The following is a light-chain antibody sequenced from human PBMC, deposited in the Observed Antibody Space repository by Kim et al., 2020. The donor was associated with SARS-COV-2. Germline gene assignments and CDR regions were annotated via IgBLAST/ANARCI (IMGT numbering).Light chain of an antibody. V-gene: IGKV4-1*01. Sequence: DIVMTQSPDSLAVSLGERATINCKSSQSVLYNSNNKSYLAWYQQRPGQPPKLLIHWASTQESGVPDRFSGSGSGTHFTLTISSLQAEDVALYYCQQYYTIPITFGQGTRLEIK. J-gene: IGKJ5*01. CDR1: QSVLYNSNNKSY. CDR3: QQYYTIPIT. CDR2: WAS.